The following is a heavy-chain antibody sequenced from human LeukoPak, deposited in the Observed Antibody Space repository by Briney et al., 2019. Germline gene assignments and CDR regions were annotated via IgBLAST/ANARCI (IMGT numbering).Heavy chain of an antibody. CDR1: GYTFTGYY. Sequence: ASVKVSCKASGYTFTGYYMHWVRQATGQGLEWMGWMNPNSGATGYVQKFQGRVTMTRDTSITTAYMELSSLTSDDTAVYYCARSGFGGGVSFDPWGQGTLVTVSS. V-gene: IGHV1-8*02. CDR2: MNPNSGAT. D-gene: IGHD3-16*01. CDR3: ARSGFGGGVSFDP. J-gene: IGHJ5*02.